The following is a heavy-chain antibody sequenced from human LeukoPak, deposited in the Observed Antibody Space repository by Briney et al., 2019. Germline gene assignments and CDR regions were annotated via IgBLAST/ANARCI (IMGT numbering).Heavy chain of an antibody. CDR2: IRSKAYGGTT. CDR3: TRAPGSNYYDSSGYYWEYFQH. V-gene: IGHV3-49*04. CDR1: GFTFGDYA. D-gene: IGHD3-22*01. J-gene: IGHJ1*01. Sequence: GGCLRLSCTASGFTFGDYAMSWVRQAPGKGLEWVAFIRSKAYGGTTEYAASVRGRFTISRDDSKSIAYLQMNSLKTEDTAVYYCTRAPGSNYYDSSGYYWEYFQHWGQGTLVTVSS.